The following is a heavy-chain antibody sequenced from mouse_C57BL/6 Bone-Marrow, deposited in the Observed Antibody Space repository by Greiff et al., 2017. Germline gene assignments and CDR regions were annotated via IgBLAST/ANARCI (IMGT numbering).Heavy chain of an antibody. V-gene: IGHV5-17*01. Sequence: EVKLMESGGGLVKPGGSLTLSCAASGFTFSDYGMHWVRQAPEKGLEWVAYISSGSSTIYYEDTVKGRFTLSRDNAKYTLFLQMNVLRSEDTAMYYCARPSPGRGGAYWGQGHLVTVSA. CDR1: GFTFSDYG. CDR2: ISSGSSTI. J-gene: IGHJ3*01. CDR3: ARPSPGRGGAY.